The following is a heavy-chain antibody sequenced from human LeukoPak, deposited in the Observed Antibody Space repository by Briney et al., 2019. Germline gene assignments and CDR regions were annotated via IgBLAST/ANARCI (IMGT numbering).Heavy chain of an antibody. CDR1: GGSISNYY. CDR3: ARVLGYSSGWFGGFDY. V-gene: IGHV4-59*01. Sequence: SETLSLTCIVSGGSISNYYWTWIRQPPGKGLEWIGYIYYSGSTNYNPSLKSRVTISVDTSKNQFSLKLSSVTAADTAVYYCARVLGYSSGWFGGFDYWGQGTLVTVSS. D-gene: IGHD6-19*01. CDR2: IYYSGST. J-gene: IGHJ4*02.